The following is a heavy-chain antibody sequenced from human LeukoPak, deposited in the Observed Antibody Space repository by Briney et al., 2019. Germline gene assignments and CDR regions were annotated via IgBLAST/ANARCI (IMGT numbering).Heavy chain of an antibody. CDR1: GGSIRSYY. V-gene: IGHV4-4*07. CDR2: IYTSGST. CDR3: ARATDWVDP. J-gene: IGHJ5*02. Sequence: SETLSLNCTVAGGSIRSYYWSWIRQPAGQGLEWIGRIYTSGSTNYNPSLRSRVTMSVETSKNQFSLKLSSVTAADTAVYYCARATDWVDPWGQGTLVTVSS.